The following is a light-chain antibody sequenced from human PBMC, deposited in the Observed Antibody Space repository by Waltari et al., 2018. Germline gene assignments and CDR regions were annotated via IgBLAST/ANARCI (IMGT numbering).Light chain of an antibody. CDR3: QQYNNWPPWT. CDR2: GAS. Sequence: EMWLTKPPAPLSVFPGERPPSSCRASQSVSSNLAWYQQKPGQAPRLLIYGASTRATGIPARFSGSGSGTEFTLTISSLQSEDFAVYYCQQYNNWPPWTFGQGTKVEIK. J-gene: IGKJ1*01. V-gene: IGKV3-15*01. CDR1: QSVSSN.